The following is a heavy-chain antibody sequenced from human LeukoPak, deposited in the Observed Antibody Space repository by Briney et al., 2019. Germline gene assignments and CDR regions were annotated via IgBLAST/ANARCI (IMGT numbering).Heavy chain of an antibody. CDR2: IIPIFGTA. D-gene: IGHD4-17*01. CDR3: ARDPSSTVTTSRGAFDI. V-gene: IGHV1-69*01. CDR1: GGTFSSYA. Sequence: SVKVSCKASGGTFSSYAISWVRQAPGQGLEWMGGIIPIFGTANYAQKFQGRVTITADESTSTAYMELSSLRSEDTAVYYCARDPSSTVTTSRGAFDIWGQGTMVTVSS. J-gene: IGHJ3*02.